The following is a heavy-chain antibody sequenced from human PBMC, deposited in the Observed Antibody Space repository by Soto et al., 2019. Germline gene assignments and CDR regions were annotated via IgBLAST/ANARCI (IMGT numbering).Heavy chain of an antibody. Sequence: ECLKICFKGCGDSFAGYWITWVRQNPGKGLEWMGRIDPSDSQTYYSPSFRGHVTISVTKSITTVFLQWSSLRASDTAMYYCARQIYDSDTGPNFQYYFDSWGQGTPVTVSS. J-gene: IGHJ4*02. CDR1: GDSFAGYW. D-gene: IGHD3-22*01. CDR2: IDPSDSQT. V-gene: IGHV5-10-1*01. CDR3: ARQIYDSDTGPNFQYYFDS.